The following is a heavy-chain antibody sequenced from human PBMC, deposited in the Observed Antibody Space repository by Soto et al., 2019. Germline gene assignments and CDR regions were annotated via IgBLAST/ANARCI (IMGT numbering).Heavy chain of an antibody. CDR1: GYAFSFG. Sequence: ASVKVSCKASGYAFSFGFSWVRQAPGQGLEWMGWISASDGSTNSAQKFRGRISLTTDTSTNTAYMDLLSLTSDDTAVYFCATYYFGSGSYYRFDNWGQGTLVTVSS. D-gene: IGHD3-10*01. CDR2: ISASDGST. CDR3: ATYYFGSGSYYRFDN. J-gene: IGHJ4*02. V-gene: IGHV1-18*01.